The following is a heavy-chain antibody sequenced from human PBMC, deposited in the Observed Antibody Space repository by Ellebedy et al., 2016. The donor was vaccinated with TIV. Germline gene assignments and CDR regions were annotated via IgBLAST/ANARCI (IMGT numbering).Heavy chain of an antibody. CDR2: VNPDSGST. D-gene: IGHD3-22*01. J-gene: IGHJ6*02. V-gene: IGHV1-2*02. CDR1: GYTFTANY. Sequence: ASVKVSCKASGYTFTANYIHWVRHAPGQGLEWMGWVNPDSGSTHFAQRFQGRVTMTRDTSVNTAYMQLSRLESGDTATYYCARVRRGSSGMDVWGQGTTVTVSS. CDR3: ARVRRGSSGMDV.